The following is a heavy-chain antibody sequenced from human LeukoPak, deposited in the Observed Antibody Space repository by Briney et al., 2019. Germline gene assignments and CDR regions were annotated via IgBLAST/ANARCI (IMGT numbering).Heavy chain of an antibody. CDR3: ARDTVASLDY. D-gene: IGHD6-19*01. V-gene: IGHV1-69*01. J-gene: IGHJ4*02. Sequence: SVKVSCKASEVTFSSYAISWVRQAPGQGLEWMGGIIPMFGTTNYAQKFQGRVTITADESTSTAYVELSSLRSEDPAIYYCARDTVASLDYWGQGTLVTVSS. CDR1: EVTFSSYA. CDR2: IIPMFGTT.